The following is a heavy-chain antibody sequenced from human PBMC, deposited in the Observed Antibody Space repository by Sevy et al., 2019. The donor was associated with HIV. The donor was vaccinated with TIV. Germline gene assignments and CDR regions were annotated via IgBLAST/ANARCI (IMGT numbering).Heavy chain of an antibody. D-gene: IGHD3-22*01. CDR3: ARVDANYDKGFDP. Sequence: GGSLRLSCEASGFTFRSYEMNWVRQAPGKGLEWVSYISSSGSIIYYPHSVKGRFTISRDNAKNSLYMQMNSLRAEDTAVYYCARVDANYDKGFDPWGQGTLVTVSS. J-gene: IGHJ5*02. V-gene: IGHV3-48*03. CDR2: ISSSGSII. CDR1: GFTFRSYE.